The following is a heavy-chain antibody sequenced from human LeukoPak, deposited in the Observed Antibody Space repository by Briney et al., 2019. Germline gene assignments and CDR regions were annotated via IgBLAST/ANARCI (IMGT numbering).Heavy chain of an antibody. Sequence: GGSLRLSCAASGFTFSSYWMSWVCQAPGKGLEWVANIKQDGSEKYYVDSVKGRFTISRDNAKNSLYLQMNSLRAEDTAVYYCASLDQLTECGYSAGWCAFDIWGQGTMVTVSS. V-gene: IGHV3-7*01. D-gene: IGHD5-18*01. CDR1: GFTFSSYW. CDR2: IKQDGSEK. CDR3: ASLDQLTECGYSAGWCAFDI. J-gene: IGHJ3*02.